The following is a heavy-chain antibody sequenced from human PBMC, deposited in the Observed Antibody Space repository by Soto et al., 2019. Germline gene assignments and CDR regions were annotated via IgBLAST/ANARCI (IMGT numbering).Heavy chain of an antibody. J-gene: IGHJ6*02. CDR3: ARGGGFSPYYYNLEV. D-gene: IGHD2-15*01. V-gene: IGHV1-46*02. CDR2: INPRGGST. CDR1: GYTLNTYY. Sequence: ASVKVSCKASGYTLNTYYMHWVRQAPGQGPEWMGIINPRGGSTTYAQNFQDRVTMTRDTSSSTVYMELSSLRSEDTAVYYCARGGGFSPYYYNLEVWGQGTKVTVSS.